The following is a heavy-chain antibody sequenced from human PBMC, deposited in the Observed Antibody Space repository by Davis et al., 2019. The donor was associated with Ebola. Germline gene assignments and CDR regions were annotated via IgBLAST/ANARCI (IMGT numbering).Heavy chain of an antibody. D-gene: IGHD6-6*01. J-gene: IGHJ6*02. CDR1: GFTVRTYF. V-gene: IGHV3-48*04. CDR3: ARGRYSTSSGVYYYAMDV. Sequence: GESLKISCAATGFTVRTYFMNWVRQAPGKGLELVSYISGSGNTVYYADSVKGRFTISRDNAKNSLYLQMNSLRAEDTAVYYCARGRYSTSSGVYYYAMDVWGQGTTVTVSS. CDR2: ISGSGNTV.